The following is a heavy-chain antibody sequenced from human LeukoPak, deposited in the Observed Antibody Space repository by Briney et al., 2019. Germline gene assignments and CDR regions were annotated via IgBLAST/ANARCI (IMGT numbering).Heavy chain of an antibody. Sequence: QPGGSLRLSCAASGFTFSNYWMSWVRQAPGKGLEWVANIREDGSEKLYVDSVKGRFTISRDNAKKLLYLQMYSLRAEDTAVYYCARDTFLQQLEGESMDVWGQGTTVTVSS. CDR2: IREDGSEK. D-gene: IGHD6-13*01. J-gene: IGHJ6*02. CDR1: GFTFSNYW. V-gene: IGHV3-7*01. CDR3: ARDTFLQQLEGESMDV.